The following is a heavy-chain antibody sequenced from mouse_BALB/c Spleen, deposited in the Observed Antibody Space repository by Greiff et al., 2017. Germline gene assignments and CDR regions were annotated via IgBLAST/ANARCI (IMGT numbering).Heavy chain of an antibody. Sequence: EVQLVESGGDLVKPGGSLKLSCAASGFTFSSYDMSWVRQTPEKRLEWVAYISSGGGSTYYPDTVKGRFTISRDNAKNTLYLQMSSLKSEDTAMYYCARHPRLTFYAMDYWGQGTSVTVSS. CDR3: ARHPRLTFYAMDY. CDR1: GFTFSSYD. V-gene: IGHV5-12-1*01. CDR2: ISSGGGST. D-gene: IGHD1-2*01. J-gene: IGHJ4*01.